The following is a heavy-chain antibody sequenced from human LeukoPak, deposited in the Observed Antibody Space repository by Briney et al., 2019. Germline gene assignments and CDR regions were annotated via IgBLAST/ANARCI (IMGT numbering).Heavy chain of an antibody. J-gene: IGHJ5*02. V-gene: IGHV1-69*05. Sequence: EASVKVSCKASGGTFSSYAISWVRQAPGQGLEWTGGIIPIFGTANYAQKFQGRVTITTDESTSTAYMELSSLRSEDTAVYYCATATLPLVVPAASWFDPWGQGTLVTVSS. CDR1: GGTFSSYA. CDR2: IIPIFGTA. CDR3: ATATLPLVVPAASWFDP. D-gene: IGHD2-2*01.